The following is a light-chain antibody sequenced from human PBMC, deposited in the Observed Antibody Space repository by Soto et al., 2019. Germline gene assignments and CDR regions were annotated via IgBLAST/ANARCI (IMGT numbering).Light chain of an antibody. CDR1: QSVSSN. Sequence: IVMTQSPATLSVSPWERATLSCRASQSVSSNLAWYQQKPGQAPRLLVFGASSRVLGIPDRFSGSGSGTDFTLTISRLEPEDFAVYYCHHYGSSPLTLGQGTRLEIK. CDR2: GAS. J-gene: IGKJ5*01. V-gene: IGKV3-20*01. CDR3: HHYGSSPLT.